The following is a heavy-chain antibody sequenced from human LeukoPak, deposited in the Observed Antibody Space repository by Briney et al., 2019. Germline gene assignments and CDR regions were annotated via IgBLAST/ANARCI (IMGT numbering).Heavy chain of an antibody. V-gene: IGHV4-31*03. CDR1: GGSISSSSYY. D-gene: IGHD4-17*01. CDR2: IYYSGST. Sequence: SETLSLTCTVSGGSISSSSYYWSWIRQHPGKGLEWIGYIYYSGSTYYNPSLKSRVTISVDTSKNQFSLKLSSVTAADTAVYYCARFPPTPVTTDYWGQGTLVTVSS. CDR3: ARFPPTPVTTDY. J-gene: IGHJ4*02.